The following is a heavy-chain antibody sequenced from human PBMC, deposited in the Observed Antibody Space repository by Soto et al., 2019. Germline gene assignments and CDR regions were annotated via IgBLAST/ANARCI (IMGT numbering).Heavy chain of an antibody. D-gene: IGHD3-9*01. J-gene: IGHJ6*02. Sequence: QVQVVQSGAEVREPGSSVKVSCEASGGTFSSYGVSWVRQAPGQGLEWMGGIIPLFGTANYAQKFQGRVTIIAGDSTGTAYMELSSLRSEDTAVYYCARDRTYYDIFGGVVEYYGMDVWGQGTTVTVSS. CDR3: ARDRTYYDIFGGVVEYYGMDV. CDR1: GGTFSSYG. CDR2: IIPLFGTA. V-gene: IGHV1-69*12.